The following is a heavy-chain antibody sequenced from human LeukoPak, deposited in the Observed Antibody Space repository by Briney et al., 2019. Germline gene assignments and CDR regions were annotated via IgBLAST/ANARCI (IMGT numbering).Heavy chain of an antibody. Sequence: GGSLRLSCAASGFTFSSFSMNWVRQAPGKGLEWVSYIRSSGTSTDYTGSVKGRFTISRDNAKNSLYLQMNSLRAEDTAVYYCARINYVSSGWGAPFDYWGQGTLVTVSS. CDR2: IRSSGTST. D-gene: IGHD3-16*01. CDR1: GFTFSSFS. J-gene: IGHJ4*02. CDR3: ARINYVSSGWGAPFDY. V-gene: IGHV3-48*04.